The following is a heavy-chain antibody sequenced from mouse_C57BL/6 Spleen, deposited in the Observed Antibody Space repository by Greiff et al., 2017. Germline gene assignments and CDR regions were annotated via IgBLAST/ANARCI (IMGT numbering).Heavy chain of an antibody. CDR2: IDPETGGT. V-gene: IGHV1-15*01. CDR1: GYTFTDYE. D-gene: IGHD2-14*01. J-gene: IGHJ3*01. Sequence: VQLQQSGAELVRPGASVTLSCKASGYTFTDYEMHWVKQTPVHGLEWIGAIDPETGGTAYNQKFKGKAILTADKSSSTAYMELRSLTSEDSAVYYCTRGGYPAGFAYWGQGTLVTVSA. CDR3: TRGGYPAGFAY.